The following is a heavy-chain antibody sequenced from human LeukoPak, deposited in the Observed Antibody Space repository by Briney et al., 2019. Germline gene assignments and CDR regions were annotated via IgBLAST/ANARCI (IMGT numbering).Heavy chain of an antibody. Sequence: SETLSLTCTVSGGSMSGYYWSWIRQPPGKGPELIGYIHSTGNTGYNPSLKSRVTISVDTSKNQFSLGLRSVTTADAAVYYCARGGWSIDFWGRGTLVTVSS. CDR1: GGSMSGYY. J-gene: IGHJ2*01. CDR3: ARGGWSIDF. D-gene: IGHD2-15*01. V-gene: IGHV4-59*01. CDR2: IHSTGNT.